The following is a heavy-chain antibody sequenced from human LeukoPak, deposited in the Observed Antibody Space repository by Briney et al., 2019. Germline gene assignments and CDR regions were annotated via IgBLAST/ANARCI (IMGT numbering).Heavy chain of an antibody. D-gene: IGHD2-2*01. CDR1: GFTFNDYA. J-gene: IGHJ4*02. CDR3: AKGGCGGTSCGDDY. Sequence: GGSLRLSCAASGFTFNDYAMHWVRQAPGKGLEWVSGISCNSSSICYADSVKGRFTISRDNAKNSLYLQMNSLRAEDTAVYYCAKGGCGGTSCGDDYWGQGTLVTVSS. CDR2: ISCNSSSI. V-gene: IGHV3-9*01.